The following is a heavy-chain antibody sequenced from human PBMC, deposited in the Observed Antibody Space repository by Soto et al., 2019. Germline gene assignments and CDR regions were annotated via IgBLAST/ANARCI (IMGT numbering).Heavy chain of an antibody. CDR2: ISYDGSNK. D-gene: IGHD5-18*01. CDR3: AKLDYSYGYFY. J-gene: IGHJ4*02. CDR1: GFTFSSYG. Sequence: QVQLVESGGGVVQPGRSLRLSCAASGFTFSSYGMHWVRQAPGKGLEWVAVISYDGSNKYYADSVKGRFTISRDNSKNTLYLQMNSLRAEDTAVYYGAKLDYSYGYFYWGQGTLVTVSS. V-gene: IGHV3-30*18.